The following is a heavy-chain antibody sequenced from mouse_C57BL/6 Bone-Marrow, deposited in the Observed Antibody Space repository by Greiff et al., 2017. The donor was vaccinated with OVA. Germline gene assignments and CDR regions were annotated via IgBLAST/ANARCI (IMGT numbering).Heavy chain of an antibody. D-gene: IGHD4-1*01. Sequence: QVQLQQPGAELVKPGASVKLSCKASGYTFTSYWMHWVKQRPGQGLEWIGMIHPNSGSTNYNEKFKSKATLTVDKSSSTAYMPLSSLTSADSAVYYCARGRSWGFAYWGQGTLVTVSA. CDR3: ARGRSWGFAY. V-gene: IGHV1-64*01. J-gene: IGHJ3*01. CDR2: IHPNSGST. CDR1: GYTFTSYW.